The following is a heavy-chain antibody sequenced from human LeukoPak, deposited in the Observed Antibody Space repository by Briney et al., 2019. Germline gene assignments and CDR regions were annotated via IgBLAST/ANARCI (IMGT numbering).Heavy chain of an antibody. CDR1: GDSVSSNSVA. CDR3: AREGDYGMDA. CDR2: TYYRSKWYN. V-gene: IGHV6-1*01. Sequence: TLSLTCVISGDSVSSNSVAWNWIRQSPSRGLEWLGRTYYRSKWYNDYAVSVKSRIIINPDTSKNQFSLQLNSVTPEDTAVYYCAREGDYGMDAWGQGTTVTVSS. J-gene: IGHJ6*02.